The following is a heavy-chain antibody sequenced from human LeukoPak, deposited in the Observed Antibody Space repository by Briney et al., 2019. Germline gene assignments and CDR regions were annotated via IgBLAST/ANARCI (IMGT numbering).Heavy chain of an antibody. CDR1: GGTFSSYT. CDR2: IIPILGIA. J-gene: IGHJ4*02. V-gene: IGHV1-69*04. CDR3: ARDGHSRPMVDY. D-gene: IGHD6-13*01. Sequence: SVKVSCKASGGTFSSYTISWVRQAPGQGLEWMGRIIPILGIANYAQKFQGRVTITADKSTSTAYMELSSLRSEDTAVYYCARDGHSRPMVDYWGQGTLVTVSS.